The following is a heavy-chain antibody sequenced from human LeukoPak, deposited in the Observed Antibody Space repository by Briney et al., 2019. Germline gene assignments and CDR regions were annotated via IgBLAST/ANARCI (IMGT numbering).Heavy chain of an antibody. Sequence: SVKVSCKASGGTFSSYAISWVRQAPGQGLEWMGGIVPIFGTANYAQKFQGRVTITADESTSTAYMELSSLRSEDTAVYYCARTTQYYDILTGLPSDYYYYGMDVWGQGTTVTVSS. J-gene: IGHJ6*02. V-gene: IGHV1-69*01. CDR1: GGTFSSYA. CDR2: IVPIFGTA. CDR3: ARTTQYYDILTGLPSDYYYYGMDV. D-gene: IGHD3-9*01.